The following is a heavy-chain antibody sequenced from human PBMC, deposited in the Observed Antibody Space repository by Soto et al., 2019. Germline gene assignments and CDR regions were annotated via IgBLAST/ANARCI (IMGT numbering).Heavy chain of an antibody. Sequence: QVQLVQSGAEVKKPGASVKVSCKASGYTFTSYGISWVRQAPGQGLEWMGWISAYNGNTNYAQKLQGRVTMTTDTSTSTAYMELRSLRSDDTAVYYCARDKGGKVGSYDFWSGYYPYAFDIWGQGTMVTVSS. J-gene: IGHJ3*02. CDR3: ARDKGGKVGSYDFWSGYYPYAFDI. V-gene: IGHV1-18*04. D-gene: IGHD3-3*01. CDR1: GYTFTSYG. CDR2: ISAYNGNT.